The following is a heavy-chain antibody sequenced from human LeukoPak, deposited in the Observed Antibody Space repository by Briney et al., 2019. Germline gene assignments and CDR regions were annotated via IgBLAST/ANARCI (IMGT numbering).Heavy chain of an antibody. CDR2: INHSGST. D-gene: IGHD3-9*01. CDR1: GGSFSGYY. CDR3: ARGSYDILSGRDAFDI. V-gene: IGHV4-34*01. Sequence: SETLCLTCAVYGGSFSGYYWSWIRQPPGKGLEWIGEINHSGSTNYNPSLKSRVIISVDTSKNQFSLKLSSVTAADTAVYYCARGSYDILSGRDAFDIWGQGTMVTVSS. J-gene: IGHJ3*02.